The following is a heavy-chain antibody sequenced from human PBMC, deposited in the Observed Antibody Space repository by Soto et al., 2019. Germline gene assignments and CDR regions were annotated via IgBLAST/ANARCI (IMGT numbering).Heavy chain of an antibody. J-gene: IGHJ3*02. CDR2: MNPENGKT. V-gene: IGHV1-8*01. D-gene: IGHD2-21*01. CDR1: GYTFTNYD. Sequence: ASVKVSCKASGYTFTNYDIHWVRQAPGQGLEWMGWMNPENGKTGYAEEFQGRVAMTRDTSINTVYLELRSLKFEDTALYYCTTDREAYIYDAFDIWGQGTVVTVSS. CDR3: TTDREAYIYDAFDI.